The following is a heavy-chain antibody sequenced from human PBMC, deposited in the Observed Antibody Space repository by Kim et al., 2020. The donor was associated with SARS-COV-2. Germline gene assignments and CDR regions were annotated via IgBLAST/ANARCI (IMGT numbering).Heavy chain of an antibody. CDR2: IYHSGST. J-gene: IGHJ4*02. CDR1: GGSISSGGYS. CDR3: ARGSIAAAGTRPFDY. D-gene: IGHD6-13*01. Sequence: SETLSLTCAVSGGSISSGGYSWSWIRQPPGKGLEWIGYIYHSGSTYYNPSLKSRVTISVDRSKNQFSLKLSSVTAADTAVYYCARGSIAAAGTRPFDYWGQGTLVTVSS. V-gene: IGHV4-30-2*01.